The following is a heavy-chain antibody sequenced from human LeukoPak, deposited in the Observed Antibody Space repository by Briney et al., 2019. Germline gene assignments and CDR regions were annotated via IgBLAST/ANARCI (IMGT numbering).Heavy chain of an antibody. D-gene: IGHD6-19*01. J-gene: IGHJ4*02. V-gene: IGHV3-30*04. CDR2: ILYDGSNK. CDR1: GFTFSSYA. Sequence: QTGGSLRLSWAASGFTFSSYAMHWVRQAPGKGLEWVAVILYDGSNKYYADSVKGRFTISRDNSKNTLYLQMNSLRAEDTTVYYCARDRGSGWYLDYWGQGTQVIVSS. CDR3: ARDRGSGWYLDY.